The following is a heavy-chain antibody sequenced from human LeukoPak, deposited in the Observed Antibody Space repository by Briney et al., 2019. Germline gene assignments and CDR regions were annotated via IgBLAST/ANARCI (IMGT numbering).Heavy chain of an antibody. Sequence: GGSLRLLCAASGFTFSPYSMTWVRQAPGKGLEWVSSISSGGDDIYYSDLVKGRFTISRDSAKNSLFLQMSNLRADDTAVYYCATKQWLNSWGQGTRVIVSS. CDR1: GFTFSPYS. J-gene: IGHJ4*02. CDR2: ISSGGDDI. V-gene: IGHV3-21*01. D-gene: IGHD6-19*01. CDR3: ATKQWLNS.